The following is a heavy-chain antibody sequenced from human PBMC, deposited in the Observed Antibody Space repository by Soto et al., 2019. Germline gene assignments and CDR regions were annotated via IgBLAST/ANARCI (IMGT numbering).Heavy chain of an antibody. V-gene: IGHV3-74*01. Sequence: GGSLRLSCAASGFTFSNYWMHWVRQAPGKGLVWISRINDQGGSPTYADSVKGRFTISRDNSKNTLYLQMNSLRAEDTAVYYCARVLRITIFGIEIGSGMDVWGQGTTVTVSS. CDR3: ARVLRITIFGIEIGSGMDV. CDR2: INDQGGSP. J-gene: IGHJ6*02. D-gene: IGHD3-3*01. CDR1: GFTFSNYW.